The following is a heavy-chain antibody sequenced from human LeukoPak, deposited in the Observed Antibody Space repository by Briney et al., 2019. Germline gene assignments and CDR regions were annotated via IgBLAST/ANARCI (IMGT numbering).Heavy chain of an antibody. Sequence: PSETLSLTCTVSGGSVSSGSYYWSWIRQPPGKGLEWIGYIYYSGSTNYNPSLKSRVTISVDTSKNQFSLKLSSVTAADTAVYYCARGSSSWVDWATYFDYWGQGTLVTVSS. D-gene: IGHD6-13*01. V-gene: IGHV4-61*01. CDR2: IYYSGST. CDR1: GGSVSSGSYY. CDR3: ARGSSSWVDWATYFDY. J-gene: IGHJ4*02.